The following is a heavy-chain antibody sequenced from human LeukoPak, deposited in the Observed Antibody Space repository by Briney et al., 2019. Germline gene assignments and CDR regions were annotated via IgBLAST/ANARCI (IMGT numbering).Heavy chain of an antibody. Sequence: GGSLRLSCAASGFTFSSYSMNWVRQAPGKGLEWVSYISSSGNTIYYAESVEGRFTISRDNAKNSLHLQMNSLRADDTAIYYCARELEVTATGYPAYWGQGTQVTVSS. J-gene: IGHJ4*02. D-gene: IGHD2-21*02. CDR3: ARELEVTATGYPAY. V-gene: IGHV3-48*04. CDR1: GFTFSSYS. CDR2: ISSSGNTI.